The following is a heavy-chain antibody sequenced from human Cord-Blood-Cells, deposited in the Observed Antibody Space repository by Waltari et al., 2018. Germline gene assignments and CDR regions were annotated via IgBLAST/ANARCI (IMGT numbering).Heavy chain of an antibody. CDR1: GGAFSSYA. D-gene: IGHD6-6*01. CDR2: IIQICGTA. J-gene: IGHJ2*01. CDR3: AREGSIAARNRDFDL. Sequence: VQLVQSGAEVKKPGSSVKVSCKASGGAFSSYAISWVRQAPGQGPAWMGGIIQICGTANCAQQFHGRVTVTADKSAITAYRELRSLIAEGTAVYYWAREGSIAARNRDFDLWGRGTLFTVCS. V-gene: IGHV1-69*06.